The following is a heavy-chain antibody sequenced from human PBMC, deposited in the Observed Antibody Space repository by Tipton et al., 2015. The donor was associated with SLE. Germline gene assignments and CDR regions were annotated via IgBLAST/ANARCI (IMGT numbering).Heavy chain of an antibody. D-gene: IGHD2-15*01. V-gene: IGHV4-39*07. CDR2: MDHTGNT. Sequence: TLPLTCTVSVGPLTSGRYYWSWIRQPPGKGLGWIGSMDHTGNTYYTPSLRSRVTISIDTTKNQFSLNLNSVTAADTAIYYCAGDAQGYCSGGSCYSLDCWGQRTLVAVSS. CDR3: AGDAQGYCSGGSCYSLDC. J-gene: IGHJ4*02. CDR1: VGPLTSGRYY.